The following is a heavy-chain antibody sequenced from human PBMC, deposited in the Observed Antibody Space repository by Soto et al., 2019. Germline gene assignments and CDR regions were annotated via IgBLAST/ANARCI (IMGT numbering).Heavy chain of an antibody. J-gene: IGHJ3*02. Sequence: QVQLQESGPGLVKPSETLSLTCTVSGGSISSYYWSWIRQPPGKGLEWIGYIYYSGSTNYNPSLKRRFTISVDTSKKQFSLKLSSVTAADTAVYYCARAEEPRWFGELFGAFDIWGQGTMVTVSS. CDR3: ARAEEPRWFGELFGAFDI. CDR2: IYYSGST. CDR1: GGSISSYY. D-gene: IGHD3-10*01. V-gene: IGHV4-59*01.